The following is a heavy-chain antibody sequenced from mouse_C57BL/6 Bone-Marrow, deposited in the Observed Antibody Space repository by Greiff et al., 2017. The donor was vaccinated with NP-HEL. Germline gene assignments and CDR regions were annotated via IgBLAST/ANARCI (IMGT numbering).Heavy chain of an antibody. V-gene: IGHV1-50*01. Sequence: QVQLKQPGAELVKPGASVKLSCKASGYTFTSYWMQWVKQRPGQGLEWIGEIDPSDSYTNYNQKFKGKATLTVDTSSSTAYMQLSSLTSEDSAVYYCARRELLRYFDYWGQGTTLTVSS. J-gene: IGHJ2*01. CDR3: ARRELLRYFDY. CDR2: IDPSDSYT. D-gene: IGHD1-1*01. CDR1: GYTFTSYW.